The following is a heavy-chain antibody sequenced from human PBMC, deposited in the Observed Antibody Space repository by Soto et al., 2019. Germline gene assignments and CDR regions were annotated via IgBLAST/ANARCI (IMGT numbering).Heavy chain of an antibody. J-gene: IGHJ6*02. CDR2: ISSSSSYI. Sequence: EVQLVESGGGLVKPGGSLRLSCAASGFTFSSYSMNWVRQAPGKGLEWVSSISSSSSYIYYADSVKGRFTISRDNAKNSLYLQMNSLRAGDTAVYYCARDRGSSWTGGGMDVWGQGTTVTVSS. CDR3: ARDRGSSWTGGGMDV. CDR1: GFTFSSYS. D-gene: IGHD6-13*01. V-gene: IGHV3-21*01.